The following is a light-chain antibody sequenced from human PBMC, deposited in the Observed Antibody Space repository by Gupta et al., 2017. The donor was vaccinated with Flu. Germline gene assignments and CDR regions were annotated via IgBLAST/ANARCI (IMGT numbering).Light chain of an antibody. CDR2: ATY. CDR3: LQQFSYPWT. J-gene: IGKJ1*01. CDR1: RGIRDY. Sequence: PSSLSASVGDTVTITCRASRGIRDYLGWYQQKPGRAPKLLISATYNLQSGVPSRFSGTAAGTEFTLTISSLQAEDFATYYCLQQFSYPWTFGQGTKVDIK. V-gene: IGKV1-17*01.